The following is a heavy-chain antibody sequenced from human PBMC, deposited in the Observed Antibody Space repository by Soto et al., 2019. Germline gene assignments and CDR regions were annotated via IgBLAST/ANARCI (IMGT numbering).Heavy chain of an antibody. CDR2: IIPIFGTA. V-gene: IGHV1-69*01. CDR1: GGTFSSYA. Sequence: QVQLVQSGAEVKKPGSSVKVSCKASGGTFSSYAISWVRQAPGQGLEWMGGIIPIFGTANYAQKFQGRVTITADESTSTDYMELSSLRSEDTGVYYCARGGEDTATRYGGDYWGQGTLVTVSS. CDR3: ARGGEDTATRYGGDY. J-gene: IGHJ4*02. D-gene: IGHD5-18*01.